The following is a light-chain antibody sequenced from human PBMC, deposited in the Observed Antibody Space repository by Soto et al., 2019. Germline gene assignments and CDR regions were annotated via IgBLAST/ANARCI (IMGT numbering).Light chain of an antibody. J-gene: IGKJ4*01. CDR1: QRVSSNY. V-gene: IGKV3D-20*02. CDR2: GVS. CDR3: QQRSKWPLT. Sequence: EIVLTQSPGTLSLSPGDRATLSCRASQRVSSNYLAWYQQKPGQAPRLLIYGVSSRATGIPDRFSGSGSGTDFTLTISSLEPEDFAVYYCQQRSKWPLTFGGGTKVDIK.